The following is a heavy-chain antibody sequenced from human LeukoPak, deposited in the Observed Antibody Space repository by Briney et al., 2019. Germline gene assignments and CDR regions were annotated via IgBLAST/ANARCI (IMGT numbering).Heavy chain of an antibody. Sequence: SQTLSLTCAISGDSVSSNSAAWNWIRRSPSRGLEWLGRTYYRSKWYNDYAVSVKSRITINPDTSKNQFSLQLNSLTPEDTAVYYCEREGSEKSYDFDYWGKEPRVTFSS. CDR2: TYYRSKWYN. V-gene: IGHV6-1*01. CDR1: GDSVSSNSAA. CDR3: EREGSEKSYDFDY. J-gene: IGHJ4*02. D-gene: IGHD3-10*01.